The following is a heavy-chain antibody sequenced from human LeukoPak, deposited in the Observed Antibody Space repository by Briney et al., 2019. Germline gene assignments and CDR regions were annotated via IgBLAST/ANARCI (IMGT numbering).Heavy chain of an antibody. V-gene: IGHV4-4*07. D-gene: IGHD6-6*01. J-gene: IGHJ6*03. Sequence: KTSETLSLTCTVSDGSISSYYRSWIRQSAGKGLEWIGRIYTSGSTTYNPSLKSRVTMSVDTSKNQFSLKVSSVTAADTAVYYCVTSSIAGRNFYYYMDVWGKGTTVTVSS. CDR3: VTSSIAGRNFYYYMDV. CDR1: DGSISSYY. CDR2: IYTSGST.